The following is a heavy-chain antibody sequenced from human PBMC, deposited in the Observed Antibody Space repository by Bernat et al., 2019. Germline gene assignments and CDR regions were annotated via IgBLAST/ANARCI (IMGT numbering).Heavy chain of an antibody. CDR1: GGSISSYY. Sequence: QVQLQESGPGLVKPSQTLSLTCTVSGGSISSYYWSWIRQPPGKGLEWIGYIYYSGSTNYNPSLKSRVTISVDTSKNQFSLKLSSVTAADTAVYYCARELRYFDWSSPLFDYWGQGTLVTVSS. CDR3: ARELRYFDWSSPLFDY. CDR2: IYYSGST. D-gene: IGHD3-9*01. V-gene: IGHV4-59*12. J-gene: IGHJ4*02.